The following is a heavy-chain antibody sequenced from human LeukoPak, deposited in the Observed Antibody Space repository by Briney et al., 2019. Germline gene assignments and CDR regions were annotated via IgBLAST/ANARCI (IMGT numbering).Heavy chain of an antibody. D-gene: IGHD1-14*01. J-gene: IGHJ4*02. CDR3: ARAEPSRPFDY. Sequence: SETLSLTCTVSGYSISSGYYWGWIRQPPGKGLEWIGSIYYSGSTYYNPSLKSRVTISVDTSKNQFSLKLSSVTAADTAVYYCARAEPSRPFDYWGQGTLVTVSS. V-gene: IGHV4-38-2*02. CDR1: GYSISSGYY. CDR2: IYYSGST.